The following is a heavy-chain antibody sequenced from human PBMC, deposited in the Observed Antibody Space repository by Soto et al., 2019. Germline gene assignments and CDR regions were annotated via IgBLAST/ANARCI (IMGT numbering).Heavy chain of an antibody. CDR1: GGSFSGYY. J-gene: IGHJ6*02. D-gene: IGHD3-10*01. CDR2: INHSGST. V-gene: IGHV4-34*01. Sequence: PSETLSLTCAVYGGSFSGYYWSWIRQPPGKGLEWIGEINHSGSTNYNPSLKSRVTISVDTSKNQFSLKLSSVTAADTAVYYCARDRRGSGSYYRNYYYYGMDVWGQGTTVTVSS. CDR3: ARDRRGSGSYYRNYYYYGMDV.